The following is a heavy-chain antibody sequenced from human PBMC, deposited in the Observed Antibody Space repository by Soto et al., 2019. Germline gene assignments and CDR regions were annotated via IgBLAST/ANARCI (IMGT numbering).Heavy chain of an antibody. Sequence: SETLSLTCSVSGGSVSDKTYYWSWIRQPPGKRLEWIGYVYYSGTTNYNPSHKSRVTISLDLSKNQFSLRLSSVTTAATALYYCARTTAVPNSLRSRYFFDYWGEGTLVTVSS. CDR2: VYYSGTT. CDR3: ARTTAVPNSLRSRYFFDY. CDR1: GGSVSDKTYY. V-gene: IGHV4-61*01. D-gene: IGHD4-17*01. J-gene: IGHJ4*02.